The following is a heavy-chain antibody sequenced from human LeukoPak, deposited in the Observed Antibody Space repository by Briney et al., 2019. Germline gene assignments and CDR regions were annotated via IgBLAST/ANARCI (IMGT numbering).Heavy chain of an antibody. Sequence: GGSLRLSCLTSGFALSTNAMSWVRQAPGKGLEWVANIKQDGNEKYYVDSVKGRFTISRDNAKNSLYLQMNSLRAEDTAVYYCAKSLTRIASPLDVWGQGTTVTVSS. CDR1: GFALSTNA. CDR3: AKSLTRIASPLDV. J-gene: IGHJ6*02. D-gene: IGHD5/OR15-5a*01. V-gene: IGHV3-7*03. CDR2: IKQDGNEK.